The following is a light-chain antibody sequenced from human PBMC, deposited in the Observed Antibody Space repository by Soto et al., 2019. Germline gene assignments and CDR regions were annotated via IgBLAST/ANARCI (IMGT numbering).Light chain of an antibody. V-gene: IGLV1-40*01. Sequence: QPVLTQPPSVSGAPGQGVTISCTGSSSNIGAPYNVHWYQQLPGTAPKLLIYANSNRPSGVPDRFSGSKSGTSVSLAITGLQAEDEADYYCQSYDSSLSVYVFGTGTKVTVL. CDR3: QSYDSSLSVYV. CDR2: ANS. CDR1: SSNIGAPYN. J-gene: IGLJ1*01.